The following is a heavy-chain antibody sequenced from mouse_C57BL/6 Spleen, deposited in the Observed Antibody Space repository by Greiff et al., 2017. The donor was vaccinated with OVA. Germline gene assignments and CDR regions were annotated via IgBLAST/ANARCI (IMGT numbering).Heavy chain of an antibody. D-gene: IGHD2-4*01. CDR2: IHPNSGST. V-gene: IGHV1-64*01. J-gene: IGHJ3*01. Sequence: VQLQQPGAELVKPGASVKLSCKASGYTFTSYWMHWVKQRPGQGLEWIGMIHPNSGSTNYNEKFKSKATLTVDKSSSTAYMQLSSLTSEDSAVYYCARPLYYDYDAGFAYWGQGTLVTVSA. CDR3: ARPLYYDYDAGFAY. CDR1: GYTFTSYW.